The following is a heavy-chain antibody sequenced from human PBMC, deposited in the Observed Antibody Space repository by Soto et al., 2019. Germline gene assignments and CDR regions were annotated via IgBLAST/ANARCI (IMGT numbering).Heavy chain of an antibody. D-gene: IGHD5-18*01. V-gene: IGHV3-48*03. CDR3: ARKLSDPHNWFDP. Sequence: GSLGLACSASGFTFSSYEMNWVRQAPGKGLEWVSYISSSGSTIYYADSVKGRFTISRDNAKNSLYLQMNSLRAEDTAVYYCARKLSDPHNWFDPWGQGTLVTVYS. J-gene: IGHJ5*02. CDR2: ISSSGSTI. CDR1: GFTFSSYE.